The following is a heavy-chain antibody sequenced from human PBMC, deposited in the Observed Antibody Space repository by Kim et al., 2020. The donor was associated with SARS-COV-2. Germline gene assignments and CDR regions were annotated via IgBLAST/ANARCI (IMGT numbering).Heavy chain of an antibody. J-gene: IGHJ2*01. CDR2: IYYSGST. CDR3: ASWGQLLYAGRSSRLWDWYFDL. Sequence: SETLSLTCTVSGGSISSSSYYWGWIRQPPGKGLEWIGSIYYSGSTYYNPSLKSRVTISVDTSKNQFSLKLSSVTAADTAVYYCASWGQLLYAGRSSRLWDWYFDLRGRGTLVTVSS. V-gene: IGHV4-39*01. D-gene: IGHD2-2*02. CDR1: GGSISSSSYY.